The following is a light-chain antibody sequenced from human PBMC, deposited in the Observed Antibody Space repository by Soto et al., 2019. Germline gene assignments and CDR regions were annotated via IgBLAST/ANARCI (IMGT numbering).Light chain of an antibody. J-gene: IGKJ5*01. CDR1: QSVSTN. V-gene: IGKV3-15*01. CDR2: GAS. Sequence: EIVMTQSPATLSVSPGERATLSCRASQSVSTNLAWYQQKPGQAPRLLISGASTRATGIPARFSGSGSGTEFTLTISSLQSEDLAVYYCQQYNNWPPITFGQGTQREIK. CDR3: QQYNNWPPIT.